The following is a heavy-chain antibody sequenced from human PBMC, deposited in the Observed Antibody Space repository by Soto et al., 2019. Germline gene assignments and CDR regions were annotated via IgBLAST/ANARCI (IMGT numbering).Heavy chain of an antibody. J-gene: IGHJ4*02. CDR2: MNPNSGNT. Sequence: ASVKVSCKASGGTFSSYTISWVRQAPGQGLEWMGWMNPNSGNTGYAQKFQGRVTMTRNTSISTAYMELSSLRSEDTAVYYCARAWGYSGYDRGDYWGQGTLVTVSS. D-gene: IGHD5-12*01. CDR3: ARAWGYSGYDRGDY. CDR1: GGTFSSYT. V-gene: IGHV1-8*02.